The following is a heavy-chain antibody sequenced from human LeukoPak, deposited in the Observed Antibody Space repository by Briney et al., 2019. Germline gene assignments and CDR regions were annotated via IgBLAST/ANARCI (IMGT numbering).Heavy chain of an antibody. Sequence: GGSLRLSCAASGFTFSRYDMHWVRQAPGKGLEWVSAIGTADDTYYPDSVEGRFTISRENAKNSLYLQMNSLRAGDTAVYYCARAGENWYFDLWGRGTLVTVSS. D-gene: IGHD3-10*01. J-gene: IGHJ2*01. CDR3: ARAGENWYFDL. CDR2: IGTADDT. CDR1: GFTFSRYD. V-gene: IGHV3-13*04.